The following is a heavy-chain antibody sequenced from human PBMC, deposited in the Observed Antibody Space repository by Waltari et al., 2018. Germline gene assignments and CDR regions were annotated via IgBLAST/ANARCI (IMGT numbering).Heavy chain of an antibody. J-gene: IGHJ3*02. CDR2: IKQDVSEN. CDR1: GCTFSSYC. V-gene: IGHV3-7*01. Sequence: EVLLVESGGGLVQPGGSLRLSCAAAGCTFSSYCMSWVRQAPGKGLDWMANIKQDVSENYYLDFVKGRFSISRDNAKNSLYLQMNSLRAEDTAVYYCASYSSSWLGAFDIWGQGTMVTVSS. CDR3: ASYSSSWLGAFDI. D-gene: IGHD6-13*01.